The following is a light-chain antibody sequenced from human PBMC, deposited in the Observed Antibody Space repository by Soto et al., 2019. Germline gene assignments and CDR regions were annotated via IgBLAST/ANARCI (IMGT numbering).Light chain of an antibody. CDR1: QGIGTY. CDR3: QQDYSYPLT. Sequence: AIRMTQSPSSFSASTGDRVTITCRASQGIGTYLAWYEEKPGKAPKLLIYAASTLQSGVPSRFSGSGSGTNFTLTISCLQSEDFATYYCQQDYSYPLTFGGGTKVEIK. J-gene: IGKJ4*01. CDR2: AAS. V-gene: IGKV1-8*01.